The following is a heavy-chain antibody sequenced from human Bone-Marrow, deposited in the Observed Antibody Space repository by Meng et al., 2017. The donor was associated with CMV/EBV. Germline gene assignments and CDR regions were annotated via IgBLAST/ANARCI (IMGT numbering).Heavy chain of an antibody. CDR3: ARALGYCSSTSCYSCYYGMDV. V-gene: IGHV1-2*02. Sequence: ASVKVSCKASGYTFTGYYMHWVRQAPGQGLEWMGWINPNSGGTNYAQKFQGRVTMTRDTSTSTVYMELSSLRSEDTAVYYCARALGYCSSTSCYSCYYGMDVWGQGTTVTVSS. J-gene: IGHJ6*02. CDR2: INPNSGGT. D-gene: IGHD2-2*01. CDR1: GYTFTGYY.